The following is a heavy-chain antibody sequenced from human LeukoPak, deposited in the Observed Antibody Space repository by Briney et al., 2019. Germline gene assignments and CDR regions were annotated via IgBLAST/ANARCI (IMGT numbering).Heavy chain of an antibody. CDR3: AKVSSTSLYYYYGMDV. J-gene: IGHJ6*02. D-gene: IGHD2-2*01. CDR1: GLTFSSYA. V-gene: IGHV3-23*01. Sequence: PGGSLRLSCAASGLTFSSYAMTWVRQAPGKGLEWVSAISGSGGSTYYADSVKARFTISRDHSKNTLYLQMNSLRAEDTAVYYCAKVSSTSLYYYYGMDVWGQGTTVTVSS. CDR2: ISGSGGST.